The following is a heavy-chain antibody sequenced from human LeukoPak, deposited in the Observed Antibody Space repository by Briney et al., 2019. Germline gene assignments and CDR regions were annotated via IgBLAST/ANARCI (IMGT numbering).Heavy chain of an antibody. CDR2: ISSSSSYI. J-gene: IGHJ3*02. CDR3: AKYRGSGSPSHAFDI. D-gene: IGHD3-10*01. CDR1: GFTFSSYS. V-gene: IGHV3-21*04. Sequence: GGSLRLSCAASGFTFSSYSMNWVRQAPGKGLEWVSSISSSSSYIYYADSVKGRFTISRDNAKNSLYLQMNSLRAEDTAVYYCAKYRGSGSPSHAFDIWGQGTMVTVSS.